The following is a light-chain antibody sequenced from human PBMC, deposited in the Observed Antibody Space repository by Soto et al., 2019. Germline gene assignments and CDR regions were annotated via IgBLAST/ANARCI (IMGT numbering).Light chain of an antibody. CDR3: SSYAGSNSVV. Sequence: SALTQPRSVSGSPGQSVTISCTGTSSDVGGYNYVSWYQQHPGKAPKLMIYDVSTRPSGVPDRFSGSKSGNTASLTISGLQAEDEADYYCSSYAGSNSVVFGGGTKVTVL. J-gene: IGLJ2*01. CDR2: DVS. V-gene: IGLV2-11*01. CDR1: SSDVGGYNY.